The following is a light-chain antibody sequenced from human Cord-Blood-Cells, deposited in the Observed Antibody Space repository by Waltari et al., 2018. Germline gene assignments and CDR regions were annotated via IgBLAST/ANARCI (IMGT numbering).Light chain of an antibody. Sequence: QSVLPPPPSASGTPGQRVPLSCSRSSSNTGSNTVNWYQKLPGTAPTLLIDRNNQRPSGVPDRFSGSKSGTSASLAISGLQAEDEADYYCAAWDDSLNGWVFGGGTKLTVL. J-gene: IGLJ3*02. CDR3: AAWDDSLNGWV. CDR2: RNN. CDR1: SSNTGSNT. V-gene: IGLV1-44*01.